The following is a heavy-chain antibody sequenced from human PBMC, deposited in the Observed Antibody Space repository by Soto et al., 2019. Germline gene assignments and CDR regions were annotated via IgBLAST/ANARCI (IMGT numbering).Heavy chain of an antibody. V-gene: IGHV3-23*01. J-gene: IGHJ4*02. Sequence: EVQLLESGGGLVQPGGSLRLSCAASGFTFSTYDMSWVRQAPGKGLEWVSAVSGSGGTTYYADSVRGRFTISRDNSKNTLYLQMNSLRAEDTAVYYCAKISYSSGSFPEYWGQGTLVTVSS. D-gene: IGHD6-19*01. CDR2: VSGSGGTT. CDR3: AKISYSSGSFPEY. CDR1: GFTFSTYD.